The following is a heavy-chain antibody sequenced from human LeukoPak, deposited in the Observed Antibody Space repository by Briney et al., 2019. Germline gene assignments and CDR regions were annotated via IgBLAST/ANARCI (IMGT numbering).Heavy chain of an antibody. Sequence: PGGSLRLSCAASGFIFSSYDMNWVRQAPGKGLEWVSYISGTGTTIYYADSVKGRFTISRDNAKYSLHLQMDSLRADDTAVYSCARGGLGSWTFDSWGQGTLVTVSS. J-gene: IGHJ4*02. CDR3: ARGGLGSWTFDS. D-gene: IGHD3-10*01. CDR1: GFIFSSYD. CDR2: ISGTGTTI. V-gene: IGHV3-48*03.